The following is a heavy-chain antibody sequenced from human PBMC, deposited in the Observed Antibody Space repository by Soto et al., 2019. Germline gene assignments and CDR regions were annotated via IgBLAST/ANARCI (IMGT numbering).Heavy chain of an antibody. CDR1: GFTFSSYS. J-gene: IGHJ6*02. V-gene: IGHV3-48*01. CDR3: ARDPGGYGDYVDCYYYYGMDV. D-gene: IGHD4-17*01. Sequence: EVQLVESGGGLVQPGGSLRLSCAASGFTFSSYSMNWVRQAPGKGLEWVSYISSSSSTIYYADSVKGRFTISRDNAKNSLYLQMNSLRAEDTAVYYCARDPGGYGDYVDCYYYYGMDVWGQGTTVTVSS. CDR2: ISSSSSTI.